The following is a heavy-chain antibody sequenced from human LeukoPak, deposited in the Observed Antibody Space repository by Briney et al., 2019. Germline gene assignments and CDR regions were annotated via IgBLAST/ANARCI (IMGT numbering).Heavy chain of an antibody. CDR3: GKDGSRNNYYGSGSRAGWFDP. J-gene: IGHJ5*02. Sequence: GRSLTLSCAASAFTFSNYALHWVRQAPGKGLEWVAVISYDGSNKYYADSVKGRFTISRDNSKNTLDLQMNSLRDEDTVVYYCGKDGSRNNYYGSGSRAGWFDPWGQGTLVTVSS. CDR1: AFTFSNYA. CDR2: ISYDGSNK. V-gene: IGHV3-30*04. D-gene: IGHD3-10*01.